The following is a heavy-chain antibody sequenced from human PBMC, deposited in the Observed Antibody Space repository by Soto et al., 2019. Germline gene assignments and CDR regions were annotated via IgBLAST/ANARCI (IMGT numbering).Heavy chain of an antibody. Sequence: GVSVKVSCKASGGTFSSYTISWVRQAPGQGLEWMGRIIPILGIANYAQKFQGRVTITADKSTSTAYMELSSLRSEDTAVYYCARDWSIAARPEEDWFDPWGQGTLVTVSS. CDR1: GGTFSSYT. V-gene: IGHV1-69*04. D-gene: IGHD6-6*01. J-gene: IGHJ5*02. CDR2: IIPILGIA. CDR3: ARDWSIAARPEEDWFDP.